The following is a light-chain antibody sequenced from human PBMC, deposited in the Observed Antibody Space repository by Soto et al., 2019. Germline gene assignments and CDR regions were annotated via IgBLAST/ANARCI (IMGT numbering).Light chain of an antibody. CDR2: KAS. CDR1: QTISRW. V-gene: IGKV1-5*03. CDR3: LLDYAYFWA. Sequence: DIQMTQSPSTLSASVGDRVTITCRASQTISRWLAWYQQKPERAPKFLNFKASALPSGVPSRFSGGGSGTEFTLTISSLQPDDFATYYCLLDYAYFWAFGQGTKVDIK. J-gene: IGKJ1*01.